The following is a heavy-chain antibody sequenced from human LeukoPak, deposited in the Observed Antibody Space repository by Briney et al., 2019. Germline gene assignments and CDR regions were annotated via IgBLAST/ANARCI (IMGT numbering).Heavy chain of an antibody. Sequence: GGSLRLSCAASGFTFSSYAMSWVRQAPGKGLQWVSAISGSGGSTYYADSVKGRFTISRDNSKNTLYLQMNSLRAGDTAVYYCAKDSQSVTVFYGYYFDYWGQGTLVTVSS. CDR1: GFTFSSYA. CDR3: AKDSQSVTVFYGYYFDY. J-gene: IGHJ4*02. V-gene: IGHV3-23*01. D-gene: IGHD3-10*02. CDR2: ISGSGGST.